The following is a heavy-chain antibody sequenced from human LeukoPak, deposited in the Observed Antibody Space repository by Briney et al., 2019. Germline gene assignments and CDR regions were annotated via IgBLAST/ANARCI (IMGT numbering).Heavy chain of an antibody. CDR2: FDPEDGET. D-gene: IGHD6-13*01. J-gene: IGHJ4*02. CDR3: ATVGSSWFDY. V-gene: IGHV1-24*01. CDR1: GYTFTSYD. Sequence: ASVKVSCKASGYTFTSYDINWVRQAPGKGLEWMGGFDPEDGETIYAQKFQGRVTMTEDTSTDTAYMELSSLRSEDTAVYYCATVGSSWFDYWGQGTLVTVSS.